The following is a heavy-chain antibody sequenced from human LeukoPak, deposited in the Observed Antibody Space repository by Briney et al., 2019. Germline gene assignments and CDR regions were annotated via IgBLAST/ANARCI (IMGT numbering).Heavy chain of an antibody. CDR3: AKGTLGDYRAGPDY. CDR1: GFAFSSYS. V-gene: IGHV3-48*04. CDR2: IDSSSSTI. Sequence: GGSLRLSCAASGFAFSSYSMNWVRQAPGKGLEWISYIDSSSSTIYYADSVKGRFTISRDNSKNSLYLQMNSLRAEDTALYYCAKGTLGDYRAGPDYWGRGTLVTVSS. D-gene: IGHD4-17*01. J-gene: IGHJ4*02.